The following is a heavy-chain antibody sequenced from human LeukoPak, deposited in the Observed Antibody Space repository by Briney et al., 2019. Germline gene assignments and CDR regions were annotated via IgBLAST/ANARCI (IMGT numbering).Heavy chain of an antibody. CDR3: TRGRIAVAGFLFDY. CDR1: GFTFSSYW. V-gene: IGHV3-74*01. CDR2: INSDGSST. Sequence: GGSLRLSCAASGFTFSSYWMHWVRQAPGKGLVWVSRINSDGSSTTYADSVKGRFTISRDNGNNTLYLQMNSLRAEDTAVYYCTRGRIAVAGFLFDYWGQGILVTVSS. J-gene: IGHJ4*02. D-gene: IGHD6-19*01.